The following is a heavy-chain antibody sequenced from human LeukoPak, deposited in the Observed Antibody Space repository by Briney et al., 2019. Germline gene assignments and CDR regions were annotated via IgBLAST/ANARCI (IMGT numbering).Heavy chain of an antibody. D-gene: IGHD3-10*01. CDR2: ISSRGGTM. J-gene: IGHJ4*02. CDR1: GFSFSDYF. V-gene: IGHV3-11*01. Sequence: GGSLRLPCTASGFSFSDYFMSWIRQAPGKGLEWIAHISSRGGTMYYADSVKGRFTISRDNAKNSLYLHMNSLRADDTAVYYCARDPGSYGYWGQGTLVTVSS. CDR3: ARDPGSYGY.